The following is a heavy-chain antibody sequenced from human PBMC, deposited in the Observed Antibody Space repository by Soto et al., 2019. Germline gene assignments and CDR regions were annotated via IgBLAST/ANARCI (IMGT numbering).Heavy chain of an antibody. Sequence: TLSLTCTVSGDSISSSGYYWAWIRQPPGKGLEWIGTIHYGGSTYYNASLKSRVTISVDTSKNQFSLKLSSVTAADTAVYYCARQLKKNWFGPWGQGTLVTVSS. CDR2: IHYGGST. J-gene: IGHJ5*02. V-gene: IGHV4-39*01. CDR3: ARQLKKNWFGP. D-gene: IGHD2-8*01. CDR1: GDSISSSGYY.